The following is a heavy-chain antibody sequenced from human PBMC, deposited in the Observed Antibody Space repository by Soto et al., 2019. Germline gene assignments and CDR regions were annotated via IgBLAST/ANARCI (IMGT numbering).Heavy chain of an antibody. CDR3: ARAPRITRYYFDY. J-gene: IGHJ4*02. CDR2: IYYSGST. V-gene: IGHV4-31*03. Sequence: SETLSLTCTVSGGSISSGGYYWSWIRQHPGKGLEWIGYIYYSGSTYYNPSLKSRVTISVDTSKNQFSLKLSSVTAADTAVYYCARAPRITRYYFDYWGQGTLVTVSS. D-gene: IGHD3-10*01. CDR1: GGSISSGGYY.